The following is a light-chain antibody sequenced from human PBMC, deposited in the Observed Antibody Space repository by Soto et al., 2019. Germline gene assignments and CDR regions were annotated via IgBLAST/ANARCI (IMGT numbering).Light chain of an antibody. CDR2: DAS. CDR1: QSVRSW. J-gene: IGKJ4*01. CDR3: RQYDNYPLT. Sequence: DIQMTQSPSTLSASVGDRVTITCRASQSVRSWLAWYQQKPGRAPKFLIYDASSLESGVPSRFSGSGSGTEFTLTISNLQPDDFATYYCRQYDNYPLTFGQGTKVDI. V-gene: IGKV1-5*01.